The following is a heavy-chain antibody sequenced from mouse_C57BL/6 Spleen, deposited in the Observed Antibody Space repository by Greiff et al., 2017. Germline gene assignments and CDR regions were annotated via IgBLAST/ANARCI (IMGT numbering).Heavy chain of an antibody. CDR2: IDPNSGGT. J-gene: IGHJ4*01. V-gene: IGHV1-72*01. D-gene: IGHD4-1*01. CDR3: ASQANCGYYYAMDY. CDR1: GYTFTSYW. Sequence: QVQLQQPGAELVKPGASVKLSCKASGYTFTSYWMTWVKQRPGRGLEWIGRIDPNSGGTKYNEKFKSKATLTVDKPSSTAYMQLSSLTSEDSAVYYCASQANCGYYYAMDYWGQGTSVTVSS.